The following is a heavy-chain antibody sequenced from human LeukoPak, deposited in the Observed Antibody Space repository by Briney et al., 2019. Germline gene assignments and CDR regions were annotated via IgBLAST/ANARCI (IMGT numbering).Heavy chain of an antibody. V-gene: IGHV1-2*02. CDR1: GYTFTGYY. Sequence: ASVKVSCKASGYTFTGYYMHWVRQAPGQGLEWMGWINPNSGGTNYAQKFQGRVTMTRDKSISTAYMELSRLRSDDTAVYYCARARGSLTRTIRYAFDMWGEGTMVTVSS. CDR3: ARARGSLTRTIRYAFDM. CDR2: INPNSGGT. D-gene: IGHD3-10*01. J-gene: IGHJ3*02.